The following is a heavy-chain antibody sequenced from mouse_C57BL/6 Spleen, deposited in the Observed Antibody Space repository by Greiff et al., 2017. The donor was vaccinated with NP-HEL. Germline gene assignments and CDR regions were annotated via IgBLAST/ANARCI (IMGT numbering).Heavy chain of an antibody. V-gene: IGHV1-39*01. D-gene: IGHD1-1*01. Sequence: EVKLMESGPELVKPGASVKISCKASGYSFTDYNMNWVKQSNGKSLELIGVINPNYGTTSYNQKFKGKATLTVDQSSSTAYMQLNSLTSEDSAVYYCARRGGTVVDWYFDVWGTGTTVTVSS. CDR1: GYSFTDYN. CDR2: INPNYGTT. J-gene: IGHJ1*03. CDR3: ARRGGTVVDWYFDV.